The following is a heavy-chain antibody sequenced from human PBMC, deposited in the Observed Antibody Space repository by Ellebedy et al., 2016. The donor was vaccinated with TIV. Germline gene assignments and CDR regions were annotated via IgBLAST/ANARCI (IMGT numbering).Heavy chain of an antibody. Sequence: MPSETLSLTCTVSGGSISSSVYYWGWIRQPPGKGLEWIGSIYYIGTTHYNPSLKSQILISLEPAKNQFTFRLDSVTAADTAVYYCARHRTRTVVATAVFDYWGQGSLVTVSS. D-gene: IGHD2-21*02. V-gene: IGHV4-39*01. CDR1: GGSISSSVYY. CDR2: IYYIGTT. J-gene: IGHJ4*02. CDR3: ARHRTRTVVATAVFDY.